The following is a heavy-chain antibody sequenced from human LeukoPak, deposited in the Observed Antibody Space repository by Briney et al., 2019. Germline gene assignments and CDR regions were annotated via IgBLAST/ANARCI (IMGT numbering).Heavy chain of an antibody. CDR1: AFTFSNYA. J-gene: IGHJ4*02. D-gene: IGHD2-2*02. V-gene: IGHV3-23*01. CDR3: AAKSGDCSGTTCYTFDF. Sequence: GGSLRLSCAASAFTFSNYAVSWVRQAPGKGLEWVSGISGSGGSTDYADSVKGRFTISRDNSKNTLYLQMNSLRVEDTAVYYCAAKSGDCSGTTCYTFDFWGQGTLVTVSS. CDR2: ISGSGGST.